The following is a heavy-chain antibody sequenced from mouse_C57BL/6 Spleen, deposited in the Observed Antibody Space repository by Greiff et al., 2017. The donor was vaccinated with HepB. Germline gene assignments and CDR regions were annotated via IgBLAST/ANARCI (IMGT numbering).Heavy chain of an antibody. CDR2: ISYDGSN. CDR3: ARGDYGSKRDWYFDV. J-gene: IGHJ1*03. D-gene: IGHD1-1*01. Sequence: EVKLMESGPGLVKPSQSLSLTCSVTGYSITSGYYWNWIRQFPGNKLEWMGYISYDGSNNYNPSLKNRISITRDTSKNQFFLKLNSVTTEDTATYYCARGDYGSKRDWYFDVWGTGTTVTVSS. V-gene: IGHV3-6*01. CDR1: GYSITSGYY.